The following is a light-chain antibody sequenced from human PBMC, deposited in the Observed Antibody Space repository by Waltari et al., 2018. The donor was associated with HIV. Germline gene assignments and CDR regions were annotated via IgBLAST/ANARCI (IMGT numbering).Light chain of an antibody. CDR3: SSYTTSSTWV. J-gene: IGLJ3*02. CDR1: SRDVGDYYS. Sequence: QSALTQPASVSGSPGQSITISCTGTSRDVGDYYSVSWYQLHPGKAPKLMIYEVSNRPSGVSNRFSGSKSGNTASLTISGLQAEDEADYYCSSYTTSSTWVFGGGTTLTVL. CDR2: EVS. V-gene: IGLV2-14*01.